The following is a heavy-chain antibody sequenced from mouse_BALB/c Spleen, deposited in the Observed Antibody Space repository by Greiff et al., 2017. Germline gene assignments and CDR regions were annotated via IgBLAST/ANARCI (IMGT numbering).Heavy chain of an antibody. Sequence: EVQLVESGGGLVKPGGSLKLSCAASGFTFSSYAMSWVRQTPEKRLEWVASISSGGSTYYPDSVKGRFTISRDNARNILYLQMSSLRSEDTAMYYCARITTVEPLDYWGQGTTLTVSS. CDR3: ARITTVEPLDY. D-gene: IGHD1-1*01. CDR2: ISSGGST. V-gene: IGHV5-6-5*01. CDR1: GFTFSSYA. J-gene: IGHJ2*01.